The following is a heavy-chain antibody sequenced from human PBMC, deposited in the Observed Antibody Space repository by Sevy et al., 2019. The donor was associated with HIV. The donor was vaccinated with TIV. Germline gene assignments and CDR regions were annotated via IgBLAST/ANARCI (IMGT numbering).Heavy chain of an antibody. J-gene: IGHJ3*02. Sequence: GVSLRLSCAAYGFTFSIYGMHWVRQAPGKGLEWVAVIWNDRSNKHYADSVKGRFTISRDNANNTLYLQMNSLRVEDTAVYYCASLPNNYYDISGSSGDDAFDIWGQGTSVTVSS. CDR2: IWNDRSNK. D-gene: IGHD3-22*01. V-gene: IGHV3-33*01. CDR1: GFTFSIYG. CDR3: ASLPNNYYDISGSSGDDAFDI.